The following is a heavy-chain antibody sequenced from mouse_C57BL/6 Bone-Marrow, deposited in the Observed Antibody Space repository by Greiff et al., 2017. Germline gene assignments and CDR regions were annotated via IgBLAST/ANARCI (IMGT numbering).Heavy chain of an antibody. Sequence: QVQLKQPGAELVKPGASVKLSCKASGYTFTSYWMHWVKQRPGRGLEWIGRIDPNSGGTKYNEKFKSKATLTVDKPSSTAYLQLSCLTSEDSAVYFCARSVWLLPYAMNDWSQGTSVTVSS. CDR3: ARSVWLLPYAMND. CDR1: GYTFTSYW. D-gene: IGHD2-3*01. CDR2: IDPNSGGT. V-gene: IGHV1-72*01. J-gene: IGHJ4*01.